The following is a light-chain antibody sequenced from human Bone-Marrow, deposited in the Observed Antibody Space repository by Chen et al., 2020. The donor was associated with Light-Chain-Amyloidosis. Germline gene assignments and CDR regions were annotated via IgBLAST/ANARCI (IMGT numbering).Light chain of an antibody. V-gene: IGKV3-20*01. CDR1: QTISSNY. CDR2: GSS. Sequence: IVLTQPPGTLSLSPGEGANLSCRASQTISSNYLTWYQQKFGQAHRLLIYGSSSRATGIPDRFTGSGSGTDFTLTISRLKPEDFAMYYCQQYGTSPLTFGGGTKMEIK. CDR3: QQYGTSPLT. J-gene: IGKJ4*01.